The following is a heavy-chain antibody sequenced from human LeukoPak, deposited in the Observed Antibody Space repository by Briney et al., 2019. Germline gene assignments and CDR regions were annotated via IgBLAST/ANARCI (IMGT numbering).Heavy chain of an antibody. CDR2: ISGYNCHT. CDR3: ARRWTTMTDDYFDY. J-gene: IGHJ4*02. V-gene: IGHV1-18*04. Sequence: ASVKVSCKASGYTFTSYNIGWVRQAPGQGLEWMGWISGYNCHTNYARRLQGRVTMTTDTSPSTAYLEVRSVRSDNTAVFYCARRWTTMTDDYFDYWGQGTLVIVSS. D-gene: IGHD4-17*01. CDR1: GYTFTSYN.